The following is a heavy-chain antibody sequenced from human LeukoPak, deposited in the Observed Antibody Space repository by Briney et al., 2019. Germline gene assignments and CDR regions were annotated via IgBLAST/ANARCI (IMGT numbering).Heavy chain of an antibody. CDR2: IDPNSGGT. D-gene: IGHD4-23*01. Sequence: ASVKVPCKASGYTFTGYYMHWVRQAPGQGLEWMGWIDPNSGGTNYAQKFQGRVTMTRDTSISTAYMELSRLRSDDTAVYYCARVRFITARWLLDYWGQGTLVTVSS. CDR1: GYTFTGYY. CDR3: ARVRFITARWLLDY. J-gene: IGHJ4*02. V-gene: IGHV1-2*02.